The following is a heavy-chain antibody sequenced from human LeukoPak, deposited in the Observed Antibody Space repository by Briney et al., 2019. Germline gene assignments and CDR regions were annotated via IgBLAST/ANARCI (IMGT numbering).Heavy chain of an antibody. Sequence: GGSLRLSCAASGFTFSSYAMSWVRQAPGKGLEWVSAISGSGGSTYYADSVKGRFTISRDNSKNTLYLQMNSLRAEDTAVYYCAKRIAARLGYYYYMDVWGKGTTVTVSS. CDR1: GFTFSSYA. V-gene: IGHV3-23*01. CDR2: ISGSGGST. D-gene: IGHD6-6*01. J-gene: IGHJ6*03. CDR3: AKRIAARLGYYYYMDV.